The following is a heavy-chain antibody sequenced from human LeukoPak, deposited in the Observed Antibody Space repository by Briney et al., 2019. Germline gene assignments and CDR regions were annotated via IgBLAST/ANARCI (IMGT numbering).Heavy chain of an antibody. J-gene: IGHJ4*02. D-gene: IGHD3-10*01. CDR1: GFTFSSYS. V-gene: IGHV3-21*01. CDR2: ISSSSSYI. CDR3: ARDKRNYYGSGSYFDY. Sequence: GGSLRLSCAAPGFTFSSYSMNWVRQAPGKGLEWVSSISSSSSYIYYADSVKGRFTISRDNAKNSLYLQMNSLRAEDTAVYYCARDKRNYYGSGSYFDYWGQGTLVTVSS.